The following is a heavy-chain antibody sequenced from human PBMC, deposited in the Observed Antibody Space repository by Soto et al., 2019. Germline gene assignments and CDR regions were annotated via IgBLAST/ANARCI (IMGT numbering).Heavy chain of an antibody. J-gene: IGHJ4*02. CDR1: GFSFRTYP. D-gene: IGHD3-22*01. CDR3: TTSSGYLNYFDY. Sequence: PGGSLRLSCADSGFSFRTYPMHWVRQAPGKGLEWVALISYDGSGTSYADSVKGRFTISRDNSKSTLYLQLDSLRPEDTAMYYCTTSSGYLNYFDYWGRGTLVTVSS. CDR2: ISYDGSGT. V-gene: IGHV3-30*01.